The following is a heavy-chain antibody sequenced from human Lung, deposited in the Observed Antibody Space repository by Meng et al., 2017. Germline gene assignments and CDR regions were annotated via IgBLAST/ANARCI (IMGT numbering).Heavy chain of an antibody. V-gene: IGHV1-2*06. CDR3: ARDEDISAAGKLFGDY. J-gene: IGHJ4*02. Sequence: VQLVQSWAGGNKPGASVKVSCKASGYTFPDYWLHWVRRAPGQGLEWMGRINPKSGDTHYAQRFQGRVTMTGDTSISTAYMELSGLRSDDTAMYYCARDEDISAAGKLFGDYWGQGTLVTVSS. CDR1: GYTFPDYW. D-gene: IGHD6-13*01. CDR2: INPKSGDT.